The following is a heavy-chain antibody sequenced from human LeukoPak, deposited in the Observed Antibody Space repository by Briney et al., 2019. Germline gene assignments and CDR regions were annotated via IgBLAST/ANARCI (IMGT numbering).Heavy chain of an antibody. CDR2: IYTSGST. J-gene: IGHJ5*02. V-gene: IGHV4-61*02. Sequence: SETLSLTCTVSGGSISSGSYYWSWIRQPAGKGLEWIGRIYTSGSTNYNPPLKSRVTISVDTSKNQFSLKLSSVTAADTAVYYCAREAAAGGINWFDPWGQGTLVTVSS. D-gene: IGHD6-13*01. CDR1: GGSISSGSYY. CDR3: AREAAAGGINWFDP.